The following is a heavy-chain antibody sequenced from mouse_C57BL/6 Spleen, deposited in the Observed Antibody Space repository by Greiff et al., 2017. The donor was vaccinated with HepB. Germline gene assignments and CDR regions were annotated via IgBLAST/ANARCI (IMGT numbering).Heavy chain of an antibody. CDR1: GYTFTSYW. D-gene: IGHD2-4*01. CDR2: IHPNSGST. CDR3: ARYDYDGGYFDV. J-gene: IGHJ1*03. V-gene: IGHV1-64*01. Sequence: VQLQQPGAELVKPGASVKLSCKASGYTFTSYWMHWVKQRPGQGLEWIGMIHPNSGSTNYNEKFKSKATLTVDKSSSTAYMQLSSLTSEDSAVYYCARYDYDGGYFDVWGTGTTVTVSS.